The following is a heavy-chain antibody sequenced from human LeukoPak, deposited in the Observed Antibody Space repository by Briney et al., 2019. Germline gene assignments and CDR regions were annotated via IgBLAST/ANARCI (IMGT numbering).Heavy chain of an antibody. V-gene: IGHV1-8*03. D-gene: IGHD3-3*01. CDR1: GYTFTNYD. CDR3: ARAVYDFWSGYYNWFDP. J-gene: IGHJ5*02. CDR2: MNPNSGNT. Sequence: ASVKVSCKASGYTFTNYDINWVRQATGQGLEWMGWMNPNSGNTGYVQKFQGRVTITRNTSVSTAYMELSSLRSEDSAVYYCARAVYDFWSGYYNWFDPWGQGTLVTVSS.